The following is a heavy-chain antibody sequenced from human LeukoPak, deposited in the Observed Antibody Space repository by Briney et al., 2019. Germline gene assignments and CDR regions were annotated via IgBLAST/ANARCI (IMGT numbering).Heavy chain of an antibody. Sequence: ASVKVSCKASGYIFTNYAMNWVRPAPGEGLEWMGWINTNTGHPRYAQGFTGRFVFSLDTSVSTAYLQISSLKAEDTAVYYCARDFGSGWYNSFDPWGQGTLVTVSS. CDR1: GYIFTNYA. J-gene: IGHJ5*02. CDR3: ARDFGSGWYNSFDP. V-gene: IGHV7-4-1*02. CDR2: INTNTGHP. D-gene: IGHD6-19*01.